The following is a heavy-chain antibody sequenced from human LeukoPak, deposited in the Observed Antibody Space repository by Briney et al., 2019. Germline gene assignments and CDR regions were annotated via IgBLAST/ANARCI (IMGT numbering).Heavy chain of an antibody. J-gene: IGHJ6*02. D-gene: IGHD2-21*01. CDR1: GGSFSGYY. Sequence: ASETLSLTCAVYGGSFSGYYWSWIRQPPGKGLEWIGEINHSGSTNSNPSLKSRVTISVDTSKSQFSLKLSSVTAADTAVYYCARYKVWTHRYSSYYYYYGMDVWGQGTTVTVSS. CDR3: ARYKVWTHRYSSYYYYYGMDV. CDR2: INHSGST. V-gene: IGHV4-34*01.